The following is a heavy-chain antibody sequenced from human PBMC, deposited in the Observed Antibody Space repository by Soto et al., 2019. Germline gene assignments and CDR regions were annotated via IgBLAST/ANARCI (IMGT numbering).Heavy chain of an antibody. CDR2: INSRGT. J-gene: IGHJ4*02. V-gene: IGHV3-23*01. Sequence: EVQLLESGGGLVQPGGSLRLSCATSGFTFNTYAMSWVRQAPGKGLEWVSGINSRGTQYADSVKGRFTISRDTPKNTLDLQMDSLRAEDTAVYYCARHSQYPFWSGFPKYYFDYWGQGTLVTVSS. CDR3: ARHSQYPFWSGFPKYYFDY. CDR1: GFTFNTYA. D-gene: IGHD3-3*01.